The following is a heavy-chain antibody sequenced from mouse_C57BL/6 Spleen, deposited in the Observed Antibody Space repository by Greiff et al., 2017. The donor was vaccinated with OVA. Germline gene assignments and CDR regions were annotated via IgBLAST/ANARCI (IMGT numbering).Heavy chain of an antibody. J-gene: IGHJ2*01. V-gene: IGHV1-15*01. CDR2: IDPETGGT. Sequence: VQLVESGAELVRPGASVTLSCKASGYTFTDYEMHWVKQTPVHGLEWIGAIDPETGGTAYNQKFKGKAILTADKSSSTAYMELRSLTSEDSAVYYCTRWVITTVVATGDYWGQGTTLTVSS. CDR1: GYTFTDYE. D-gene: IGHD1-1*01. CDR3: TRWVITTVVATGDY.